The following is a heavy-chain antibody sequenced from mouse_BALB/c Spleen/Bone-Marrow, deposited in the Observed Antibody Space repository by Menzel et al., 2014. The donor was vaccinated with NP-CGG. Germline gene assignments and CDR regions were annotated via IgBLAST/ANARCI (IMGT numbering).Heavy chain of an antibody. V-gene: IGHV4-1*02. Sequence: EVQLQESGGGLVQPGGSLKLSCAASGFDFSSYWMSWVRQAPGKGLEWIGEINPDSNTINYTPSLKDKFIISRDNAKNTLYLQMSKVRSEDTALYYCAGLGYYGWFAYWGQGTLVTVSA. CDR3: AGLGYYGWFAY. CDR2: INPDSNTI. CDR1: GFDFSSYW. J-gene: IGHJ3*01. D-gene: IGHD2-3*01.